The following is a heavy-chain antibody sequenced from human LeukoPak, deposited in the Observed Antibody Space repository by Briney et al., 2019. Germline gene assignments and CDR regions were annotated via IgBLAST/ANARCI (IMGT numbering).Heavy chain of an antibody. CDR1: GYTFTGYY. V-gene: IGHV1-2*02. D-gene: IGHD3-3*01. Sequence: GASVKVSCKASGYTFTGYYMHWVRQAPGQGLEWMGWINPNSGGTNYAQKFQGRVTMTRDTSISTAYMELSRLRSDDTAVYYCARGYYDFWSGYFTVFDYWGQGALVTVSS. J-gene: IGHJ4*02. CDR3: ARGYYDFWSGYFTVFDY. CDR2: INPNSGGT.